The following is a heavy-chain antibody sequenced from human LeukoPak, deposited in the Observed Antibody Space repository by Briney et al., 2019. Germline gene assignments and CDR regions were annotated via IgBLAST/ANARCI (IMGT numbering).Heavy chain of an antibody. CDR1: GFTFSSYG. J-gene: IGHJ4*02. CDR2: ISGSGGST. V-gene: IGHV3-23*01. Sequence: GGSLRLSCAASGFTFSSYGMSWVRQAPGKGLEWVSAISGSGGSTYYADSVKGRFIISRDNSKNTLYLQMNSLRADDTAVYYCARSIGYCSGGSCYYFDYWGQGTLVTVSS. D-gene: IGHD2-15*01. CDR3: ARSIGYCSGGSCYYFDY.